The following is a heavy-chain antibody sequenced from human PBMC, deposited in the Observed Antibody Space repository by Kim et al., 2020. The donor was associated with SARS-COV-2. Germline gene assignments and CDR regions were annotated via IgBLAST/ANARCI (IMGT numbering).Heavy chain of an antibody. Sequence: GGSLRLSCAASGFTFSSYSMNWVRQAPGKGLEWVSYISSSSSTIYYADSVKGRFTISRDNAKNSLYLQMNSLRDEDTAVYYCAREQLERKDYYYYYGMDVWCQGTTVTVSS. J-gene: IGHJ6*02. CDR2: ISSSSSTI. V-gene: IGHV3-48*02. D-gene: IGHD1-1*01. CDR3: AREQLERKDYYYYYGMDV. CDR1: GFTFSSYS.